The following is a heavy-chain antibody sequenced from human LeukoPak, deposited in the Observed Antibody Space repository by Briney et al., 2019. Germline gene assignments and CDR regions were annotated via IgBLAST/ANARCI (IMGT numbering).Heavy chain of an antibody. CDR1: GFTFSDPY. V-gene: IGHV3-11*04. J-gene: IGHJ4*02. D-gene: IGHD3-3*02. Sequence: GGSLRLSFEASGFTFSDPYMSWIRQAPGKGLECLSYISGSGTDINYADSVRGRFTISRDNAKNLLYLQMNDLRLEDTAVYYCARTARHLDYWGQGTLVTVSS. CDR3: ARTARHLDY. CDR2: ISGSGTDI.